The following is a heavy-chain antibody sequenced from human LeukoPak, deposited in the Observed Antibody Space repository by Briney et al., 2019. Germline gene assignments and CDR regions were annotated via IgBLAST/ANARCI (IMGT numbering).Heavy chain of an antibody. V-gene: IGHV3-9*03. Sequence: GRSLRLSCAASGFIFDDYAMHWVRQAPGKSLEWVSGISWNSGRMDYADSVKGRFTISRDNAKNSLYLQMNSLRAEDMALYYCAKDRTYSGYNALDYWGQGTLVTVSS. CDR1: GFIFDDYA. J-gene: IGHJ4*02. CDR3: AKDRTYSGYNALDY. CDR2: ISWNSGRM. D-gene: IGHD5-12*01.